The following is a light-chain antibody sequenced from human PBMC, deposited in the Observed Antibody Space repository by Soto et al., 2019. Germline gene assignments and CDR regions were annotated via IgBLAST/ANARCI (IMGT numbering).Light chain of an antibody. CDR2: DAS. CDR3: QQFHYWWT. J-gene: IGKJ1*01. Sequence: EIVMARSPGTLSVSPGERATLSCRASQNIDNKLVWYQQKPGQVPRLLIYDASTRATGIPARFSGSGSGTEFTLTISSLQSEDFAFYYCQQFHYWWTFGQGTKL. CDR1: QNIDNK. V-gene: IGKV3-15*01.